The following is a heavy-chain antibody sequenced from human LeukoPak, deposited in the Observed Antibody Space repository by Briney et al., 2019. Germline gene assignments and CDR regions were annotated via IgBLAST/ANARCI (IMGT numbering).Heavy chain of an antibody. V-gene: IGHV3-23*01. J-gene: IGHJ4*02. CDR1: GFTFSSYA. CDR3: AKDRSHLAYCGGDCYSMDYFDY. Sequence: GGSLRLSCAASGFTFSSYAMSWVRQAPGKGLEWVSAISGSGGSTYYADSVKGRFTISRDNSKNTLYLQMNSLRAEDTAVYYCAKDRSHLAYCGGDCYSMDYFDYWGQGTLVTVSS. D-gene: IGHD2-21*02. CDR2: ISGSGGST.